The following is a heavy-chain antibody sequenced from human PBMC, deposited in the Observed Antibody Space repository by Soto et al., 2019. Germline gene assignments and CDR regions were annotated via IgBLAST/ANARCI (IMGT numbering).Heavy chain of an antibody. CDR3: ARVGWTSLTFFDY. V-gene: IGHV4-30-2*01. D-gene: IGHD4-17*01. J-gene: IGHJ4*02. CDR1: GGSISSGGYS. Sequence: PSETLSLTCAVSGGSISSGGYSWSWIRQPPGKGLEWIGYIYHSGSTYYNPSLKSRVTISVDRSKNQFSLKLSSVTAADTAVYYCARVGWTSLTFFDYWGQGTLVTVSS. CDR2: IYHSGST.